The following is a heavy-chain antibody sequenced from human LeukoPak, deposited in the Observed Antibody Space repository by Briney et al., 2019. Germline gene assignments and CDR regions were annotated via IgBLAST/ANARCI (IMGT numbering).Heavy chain of an antibody. CDR2: ISAYNGNT. Sequence: GASVKVSCKASGYTFTSYGISWVRQAPGQGLEWMGWISAYNGNTNYSQKLQGRVTMTTDTSTSTAYMEVRSLRSDDTAVYYCARDRGITAAGPDAFDIWGQGTMVTVSS. J-gene: IGHJ3*02. CDR1: GYTFTSYG. D-gene: IGHD6-13*01. CDR3: ARDRGITAAGPDAFDI. V-gene: IGHV1-18*01.